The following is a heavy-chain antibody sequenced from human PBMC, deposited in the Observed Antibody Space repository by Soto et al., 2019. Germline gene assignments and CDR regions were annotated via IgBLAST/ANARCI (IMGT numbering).Heavy chain of an antibody. V-gene: IGHV4-30-4*02. CDR2: IFSSGTT. CDR3: ARDPSPFDFYYVMDV. D-gene: IGHD3-16*01. Sequence: PSETLSLTCAVSGDSIGSGNKYWSWIRQAPGKGLEWIGYIFSSGTTYYNPSLKSRLTMSLDTSQNQFSLKLNSVTAADTAVYFCARDPSPFDFYYVMDVWGQGTTVTVS. CDR1: GDSIGSGNKY. J-gene: IGHJ6*02.